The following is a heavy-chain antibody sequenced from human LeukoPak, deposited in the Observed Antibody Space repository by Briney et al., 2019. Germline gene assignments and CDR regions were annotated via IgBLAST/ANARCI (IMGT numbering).Heavy chain of an antibody. CDR2: IIPIFGTA. J-gene: IGHJ1*01. V-gene: IGHV1-69*05. Sequence: SVKVSCKASGGTFSSYAISWVRQAPGQGLEWMGGIIPIFGTANYAQKFQGRVTITTDESTSTAYMELSSLRSEGTAVYYCATSNAGLGGNFQHWGQGTLVTVSS. CDR1: GGTFSSYA. CDR3: ATSNAGLGGNFQH. D-gene: IGHD3-16*01.